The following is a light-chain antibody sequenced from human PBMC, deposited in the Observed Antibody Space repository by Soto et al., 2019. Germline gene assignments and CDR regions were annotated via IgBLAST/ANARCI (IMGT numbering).Light chain of an antibody. CDR2: GNS. J-gene: IGLJ2*01. CDR3: QSYDSSLSGVV. V-gene: IGLV1-40*01. Sequence: QSVLTQPPSVAGAPGQRVTISCTGSSSTIGAGYDVHWYQQLPGTAPKLLIYGNSNRPSGVPDRFSGSKSGTSASLAITGLQAEDEADYYCQSYDSSLSGVVFGGGTK. CDR1: SSTIGAGYD.